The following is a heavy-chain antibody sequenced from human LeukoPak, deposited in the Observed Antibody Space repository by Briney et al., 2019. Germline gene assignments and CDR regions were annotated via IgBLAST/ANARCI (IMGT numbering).Heavy chain of an antibody. CDR3: AREMYYYDSSGYYSNDDY. Sequence: ASVKVSCKASGYTFTGYYMHWVRQAPGQGLEWMGWINPNSGGTNYAQKFQGRVTMTRDTSISTAYMELSRLRSDDMAVYYCAREMYYYDSSGYYSNDDYWGQGTLVTVSS. CDR2: INPNSGGT. D-gene: IGHD3-22*01. CDR1: GYTFTGYY. J-gene: IGHJ4*02. V-gene: IGHV1-2*02.